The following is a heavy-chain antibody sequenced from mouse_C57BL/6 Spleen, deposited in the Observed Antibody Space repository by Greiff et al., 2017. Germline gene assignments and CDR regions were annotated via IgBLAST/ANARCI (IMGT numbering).Heavy chain of an antibody. J-gene: IGHJ2*01. V-gene: IGHV1-72*01. CDR3: AREGPMSKDFDY. Sequence: VQLQQPGAELVKPGASVKLSCKASGYTFTSYWMHWVKQRPGRGLEWIGRIDPHSGGTKYNEKFKSKATLTVDKPSSTAYMQLSSLTSEDSAVYYCAREGPMSKDFDYWGQGTTLTVSS. CDR1: GYTFTSYW. D-gene: IGHD1-3*01. CDR2: IDPHSGGT.